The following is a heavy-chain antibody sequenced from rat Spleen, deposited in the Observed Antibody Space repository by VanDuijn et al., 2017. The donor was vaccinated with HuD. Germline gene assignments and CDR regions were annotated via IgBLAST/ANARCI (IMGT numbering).Heavy chain of an antibody. CDR1: GLSFSNYD. J-gene: IGHJ4*01. CDR3: ARQRWDVMDA. CDR2: ISYDGTAT. V-gene: IGHV5-25*01. Sequence: EVQLVESGGGLVQPGRSMKLSCAASGLSFSNYDMAWVRQAPTKGLEWVASISYDGTATYYRDSVKGRFTLSRDNAKSTLYLQMGSLRSEDTATYYCARQRWDVMDALGQGASVTVSS.